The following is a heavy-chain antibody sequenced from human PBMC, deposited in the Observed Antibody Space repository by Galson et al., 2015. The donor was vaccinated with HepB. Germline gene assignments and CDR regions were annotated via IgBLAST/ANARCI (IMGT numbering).Heavy chain of an antibody. CDR1: GFSLRTSGVG. D-gene: IGHD2-15*01. J-gene: IGHJ4*02. V-gene: IGHV2-5*02. CDR2: IYWDDDK. CDR3: AHSGYPFLGYCSGGSCRPFDY. Sequence: PALVKPTQTLTLTCTFSGFSLRTSGVGVGWIRQPPGKALEWLALIYWDDDKRYSPSLKSRLTITKDTSKNQVVLTMTNMDPVDTATYYCAHSGYPFLGYCSGGSCRPFDYWGQGTLVTVSS.